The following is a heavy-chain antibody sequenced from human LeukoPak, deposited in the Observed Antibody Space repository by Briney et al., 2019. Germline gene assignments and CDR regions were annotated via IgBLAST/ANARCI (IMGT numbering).Heavy chain of an antibody. D-gene: IGHD2-8*01. CDR3: SSENGAFSAFGY. CDR1: GGSISNTNW. CDR2: ISLTGLT. V-gene: IGHV4-4*02. J-gene: IGHJ4*02. Sequence: SETLSLTCGVSGGSISNTNWRSWVRQPPGQDLEWIEEISLTGLTHYNPSLESRVTVSLDKSKKQLSLNLTSVTAAATAFYYCSSENGAFSAFGYWGQGTLVTVLS.